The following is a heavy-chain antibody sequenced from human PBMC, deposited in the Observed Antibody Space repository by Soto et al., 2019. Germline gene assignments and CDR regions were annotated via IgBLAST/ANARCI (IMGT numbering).Heavy chain of an antibody. J-gene: IGHJ4*02. CDR3: ARLDYYDSSGYRYHFDH. Sequence: SETLSLTCTVSGGSISSSSDYWGWIRQPPGKGLEWMGSIYYSGSTNYNPSLKSRVTISVDTSKNQFSLKLASVTAADTAVYYCARLDYYDSSGYRYHFDHWGQGTLVTVSS. D-gene: IGHD3-22*01. V-gene: IGHV4-39*01. CDR1: GGSISSSSDY. CDR2: IYYSGST.